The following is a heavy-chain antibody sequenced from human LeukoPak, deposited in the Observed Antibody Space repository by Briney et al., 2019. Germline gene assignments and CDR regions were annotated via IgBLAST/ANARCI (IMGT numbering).Heavy chain of an antibody. V-gene: IGHV4-38-2*02. Sequence: SETLSLTCTVSGYSISSGYYWGWIRQPPGKGLEWTGSIYHSGSTYYNPSLKSRVTISVDTSKNQFSLKLSSVTAADTAVYYCARELKNYFDYWGQGTLVTVSS. CDR3: ARELKNYFDY. J-gene: IGHJ4*02. CDR2: IYHSGST. CDR1: GYSISSGYY.